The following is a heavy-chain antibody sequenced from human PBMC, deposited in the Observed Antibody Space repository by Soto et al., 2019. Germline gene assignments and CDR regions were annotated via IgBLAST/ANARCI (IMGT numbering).Heavy chain of an antibody. J-gene: IGHJ4*02. Sequence: QVQLVQSGAEVKKPGSSVKVSCKASGGTFSSYTISWVRQAPGQGLEWMGRIIPILGIANYAQKFQGRVTITADKSTSTAYMELSSLRSEDTAVYYCARVMVRGVIMGWGQGTLVTVSS. V-gene: IGHV1-69*02. CDR3: ARVMVRGVIMG. CDR2: IIPILGIA. D-gene: IGHD3-10*01. CDR1: GGTFSSYT.